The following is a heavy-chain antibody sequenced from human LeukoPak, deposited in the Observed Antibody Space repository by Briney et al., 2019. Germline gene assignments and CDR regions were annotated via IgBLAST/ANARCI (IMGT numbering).Heavy chain of an antibody. CDR3: TRIFYYGTRGYYPDF. D-gene: IGHD3-22*01. Sequence: GGSLRLSCAASGFTFSDHHMDWVRQAPGKGLEWIGRSKNKDYAYSTVYAASVKGRFTLSRDDPKNSLYLQMNSLTTEDTAVYYCTRIFYYGTRGYYPDFWGQGTLVTVSS. CDR2: SKNKDYAYST. V-gene: IGHV3-72*01. CDR1: GFTFSDHH. J-gene: IGHJ4*02.